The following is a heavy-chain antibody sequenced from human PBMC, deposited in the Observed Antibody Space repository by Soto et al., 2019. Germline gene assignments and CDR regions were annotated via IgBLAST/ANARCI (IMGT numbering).Heavy chain of an antibody. CDR3: ASRYDSRDY. Sequence: QVQLVQSGDEVKKPGSSVKVSCKASGGTFSSYTIIWVRQSPGHGLEWMGRIIPSLGIANYAQQFQGRVTITAVRSTSTAYMELSSWSSEVTAVYYCASRYDSRDYWCQVTLVTVSS. D-gene: IGHD3-22*01. CDR2: IIPSLGIA. J-gene: IGHJ4*02. V-gene: IGHV1-69*02. CDR1: GGTFSSYT.